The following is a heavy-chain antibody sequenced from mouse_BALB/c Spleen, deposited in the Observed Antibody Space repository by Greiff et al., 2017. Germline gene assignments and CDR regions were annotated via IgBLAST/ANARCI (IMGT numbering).Heavy chain of an antibody. J-gene: IGHJ2*01. D-gene: IGHD3-1*01. CDR3: ARGSSGLFDY. Sequence: EVKVEESGPGLVKPSQSLSLTCTVTGYSITSDYAWNWIRQFPGNKLEWMGYISYSGSTSYNPSLKSRISITRDTSKNQFFLQLNSVTTEDTATYYCARGSSGLFDYWGQGTTLTVSS. V-gene: IGHV3-2*02. CDR1: GYSITSDYA. CDR2: ISYSGST.